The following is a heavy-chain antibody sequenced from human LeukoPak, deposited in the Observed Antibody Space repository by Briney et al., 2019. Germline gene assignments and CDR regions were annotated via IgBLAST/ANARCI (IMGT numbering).Heavy chain of an antibody. CDR1: GGTFSSYA. D-gene: IGHD2-15*01. J-gene: IGHJ4*02. V-gene: IGHV1-69*13. CDR3: ARDRDYCSGGSCYRTLDY. Sequence: SVKVSCKASGGTFSSYAVSWVRQAPGQGLEWMGGIIPIFGTANYAQKFQGRVTITADESTSTAYMELSSLRSEDTAVYYCARDRDYCSGGSCYRTLDYWGQGTLVTVSS. CDR2: IIPIFGTA.